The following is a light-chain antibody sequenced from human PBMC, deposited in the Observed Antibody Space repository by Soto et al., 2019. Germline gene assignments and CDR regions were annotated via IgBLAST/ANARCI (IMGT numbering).Light chain of an antibody. V-gene: IGKV3-15*01. J-gene: IGKJ1*01. CDR1: QSISSN. CDR3: QQYNNWPPWT. Sequence: EIVMTQSPATLSVSPGERATLSCRARQSISSNLAWYQHKPGQAPRLLIYGASTRATGIPARFSGSGSGTEFTLTISSLQSDAFAVYYCQQYNNWPPWTFGQGTKVEIK. CDR2: GAS.